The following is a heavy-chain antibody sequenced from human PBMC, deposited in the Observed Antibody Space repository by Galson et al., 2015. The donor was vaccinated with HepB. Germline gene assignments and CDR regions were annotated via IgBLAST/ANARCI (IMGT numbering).Heavy chain of an antibody. Sequence: SLRLSCAASGFTFSSYSMNWVRQAPGKGLEWVSYISSSSSTIYYADSVKGRFTISRDNAKNSLYLQMNSLRDEDTAVYYCARDPAIYSYYYYYGMDVWGQGTTVTVSS. V-gene: IGHV3-48*02. D-gene: IGHD2-21*01. CDR2: ISSSSSTI. CDR3: ARDPAIYSYYYYYGMDV. J-gene: IGHJ6*02. CDR1: GFTFSSYS.